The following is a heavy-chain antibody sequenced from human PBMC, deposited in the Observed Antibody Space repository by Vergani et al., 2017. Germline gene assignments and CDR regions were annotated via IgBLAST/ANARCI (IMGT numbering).Heavy chain of an antibody. V-gene: IGHV3-74*01. CDR3: TRESYTGSGSYAY. Sequence: EVHLVESGGGLVQPGGSLRLSCAASGFTFSNYWMHWVRQAPGKGLVWVSRINTDGSTTTYADSVKGLFTISRDNAKNTLYLQMNSLRAEDSAVYHCTRESYTGSGSYAYWGQGALVTVSS. CDR1: GFTFSNYW. CDR2: INTDGSTT. J-gene: IGHJ4*02. D-gene: IGHD3-10*01.